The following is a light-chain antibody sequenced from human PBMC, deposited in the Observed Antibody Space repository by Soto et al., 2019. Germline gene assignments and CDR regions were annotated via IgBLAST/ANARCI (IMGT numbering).Light chain of an antibody. Sequence: DIQMTQSPSSLSASVGDRVTITCRASQSIRNYLNWYQQKPGKAPKLLIYAAFSLQSGVPSRFSGSGSGTDFTLAISSLQPEDFATYYCQQSLSIPITFGQGTRLEIK. J-gene: IGKJ5*01. CDR1: QSIRNY. CDR3: QQSLSIPIT. V-gene: IGKV1-39*01. CDR2: AAF.